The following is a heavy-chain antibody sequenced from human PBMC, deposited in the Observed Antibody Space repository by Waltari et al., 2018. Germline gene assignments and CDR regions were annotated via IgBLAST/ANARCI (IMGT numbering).Heavy chain of an antibody. CDR2: FDPENGET. Sequence: QVQLVQSGAEVKKPGASVKVSCKVSGYTLTELSMHWVRQAPGKGLDWMGGFDPENGETIYAQKYQGRVTMTEDTSTDTANMELSSLRSEDTAVYYCASRWLRAYYYYGMDVWGQGTTVTVSS. V-gene: IGHV1-24*01. CDR3: ASRWLRAYYYYGMDV. CDR1: GYTLTELS. J-gene: IGHJ6*02. D-gene: IGHD5-12*01.